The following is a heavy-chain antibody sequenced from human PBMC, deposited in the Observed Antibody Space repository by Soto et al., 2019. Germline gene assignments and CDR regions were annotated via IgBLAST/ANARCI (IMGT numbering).Heavy chain of an antibody. V-gene: IGHV1-18*04. CDR1: GYTFTGYD. D-gene: IGHD4-4*01. CDR3: AREVLNHYSNAYYYMDV. J-gene: IGHJ6*03. Sequence: ASVKVSCKASGYTFTGYDMHWVRQAPGQGLEWMGWINANNGNTNYAQKLQGRVTMTTDTSTSTAYMELRSLRSDDTAVYYCAREVLNHYSNAYYYMDVWGKGTTVTVSS. CDR2: INANNGNT.